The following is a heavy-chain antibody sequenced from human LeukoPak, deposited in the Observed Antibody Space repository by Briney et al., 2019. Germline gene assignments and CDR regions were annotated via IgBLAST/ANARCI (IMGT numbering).Heavy chain of an antibody. Sequence: SETLSLTCTVSGGSISSYYWSWIRQPPGKGLEWIGYIYYSGSPNYNPSLKSRVTISVDTSKNQFSLKLSSVTAADTAMYYCARSPQQWLARFDYWGQGTLVTVSS. CDR1: GGSISSYY. CDR2: IYYSGSP. D-gene: IGHD6-19*01. J-gene: IGHJ4*02. CDR3: ARSPQQWLARFDY. V-gene: IGHV4-59*08.